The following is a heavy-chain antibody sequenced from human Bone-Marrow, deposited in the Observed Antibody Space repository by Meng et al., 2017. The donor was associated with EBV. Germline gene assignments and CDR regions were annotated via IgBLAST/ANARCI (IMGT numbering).Heavy chain of an antibody. CDR1: GSTFTSYA. Sequence: QVQLVLSGSELKKPGASVKVSCKASGSTFTSYAMHWVRQAPGQGLEWMGWINTNPGNPTYAQGFTGRFVFSLDTSVSTAYLQISSLKAEDTAVYYCARGKGSSWYNWFDPWGQGTLVTVSS. CDR3: ARGKGSSWYNWFDP. D-gene: IGHD6-13*01. J-gene: IGHJ5*02. CDR2: INTNPGNP. V-gene: IGHV7-4-1*02.